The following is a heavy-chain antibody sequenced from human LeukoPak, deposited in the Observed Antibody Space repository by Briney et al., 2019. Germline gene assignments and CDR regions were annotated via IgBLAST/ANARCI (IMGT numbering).Heavy chain of an antibody. Sequence: ASVKVSCKASGGTFSSYAISWVRQAPGQGLEWMGRIIPIFGTANYAQKFQGRVTITTDESTSTAYMELSSLRSEDTAVYYCARGLWEQLGPWFDPWGQGTLVTVSS. CDR1: GGTFSSYA. D-gene: IGHD6-13*01. CDR3: ARGLWEQLGPWFDP. V-gene: IGHV1-69*05. CDR2: IIPIFGTA. J-gene: IGHJ5*02.